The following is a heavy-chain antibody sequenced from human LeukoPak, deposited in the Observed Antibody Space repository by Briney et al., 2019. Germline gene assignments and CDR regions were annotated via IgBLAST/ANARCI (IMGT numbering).Heavy chain of an antibody. CDR3: ARLGPFRGVIN. J-gene: IGHJ4*02. V-gene: IGHV4-34*01. CDR2: INHSGST. D-gene: IGHD3-10*01. Sequence: PSETLSLTCAVYGGSFSGFHWSWIRQPPGKGLEWIGEINHSGSTNYNPSLKSRVTISVDTSKNQFSLKLSSVTAADTAVYYCARLGPFRGVINWGQGTLVTVSS. CDR1: GGSFSGFH.